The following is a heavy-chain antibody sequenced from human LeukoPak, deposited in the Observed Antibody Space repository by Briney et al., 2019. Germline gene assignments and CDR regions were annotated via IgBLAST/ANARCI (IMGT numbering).Heavy chain of an antibody. CDR2: ISSDGGTK. J-gene: IGHJ4*02. V-gene: IGHV3-30*04. Sequence: GGSLRLSCAASGFTFSNHAMHWVRQAPGKGLEWVAVISSDGGTKYYADSVKGRFTLSRDNSRNTLDLQMNSLGPEDTAVYYCAKEYDSGGYGAYFDYWGQGTLATVSS. D-gene: IGHD3-10*01. CDR1: GFTFSNHA. CDR3: AKEYDSGGYGAYFDY.